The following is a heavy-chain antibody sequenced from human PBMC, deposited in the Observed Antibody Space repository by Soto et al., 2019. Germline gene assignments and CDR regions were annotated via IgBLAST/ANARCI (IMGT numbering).Heavy chain of an antibody. CDR3: PRVPAS. CDR1: GGSISSGGYS. J-gene: IGHJ5*02. Sequence: QLQLQESGSGLVKPSQTLSLTCAVSGGSISSGGYSWSWIRQPPGKGLEWIAYIYHSGSTYYNPPTRSRIPRPVARPKTLFPRKLRSVPAAATAGYHCPRVPASWAQGPLVTVPS. V-gene: IGHV4-30-2*01. CDR2: IYHSGST.